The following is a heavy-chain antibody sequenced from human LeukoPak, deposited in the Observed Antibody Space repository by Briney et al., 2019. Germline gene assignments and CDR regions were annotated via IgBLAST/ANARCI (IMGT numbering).Heavy chain of an antibody. D-gene: IGHD3-22*01. CDR3: ARSRLLYDSSGYPDY. CDR1: GGSISSYY. V-gene: IGHV4-4*07. J-gene: IGHJ4*02. Sequence: SETLSLTCTVSGGSISSYYWSWIRQPAGKGLEWIGRIYTSGSTNYNPPLKSRVTMSVDTSKNQFSLKLSSVTAADTAVYYCARSRLLYDSSGYPDYWGQGTLVTVSS. CDR2: IYTSGST.